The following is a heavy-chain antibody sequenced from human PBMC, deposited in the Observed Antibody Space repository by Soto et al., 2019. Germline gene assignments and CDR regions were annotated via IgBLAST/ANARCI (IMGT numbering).Heavy chain of an antibody. J-gene: IGHJ4*02. V-gene: IGHV4-31*03. Sequence: QVQLQESGPGLVKPSQTLSLTCTVSGGSISSGGYYWSWIRQHPGKGLEWIGYIYYSGSTYYNPSLRGRVTIPVDTSKNQFSSKLSSVTAAATAVYYCARELRNYYHSSGPLYWGQGTLGTVSS. CDR3: ARELRNYYHSSGPLY. D-gene: IGHD3-22*01. CDR1: GGSISSGGYY. CDR2: IYYSGST.